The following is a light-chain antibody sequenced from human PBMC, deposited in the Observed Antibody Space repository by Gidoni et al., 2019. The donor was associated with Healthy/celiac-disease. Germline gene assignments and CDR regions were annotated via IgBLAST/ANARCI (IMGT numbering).Light chain of an antibody. V-gene: IGKV3-15*01. CDR2: GAS. J-gene: IGKJ1*01. Sequence: EIVMTQAPATLSVSTGERATLSCRASQSVSSNLAWYQQKPGQAPRLLIYGASTRATGIPARFSGSGSGTEFTLTISSLQSEDFAVYYCQQYNNWPPDTFGQGTKVEIK. CDR3: QQYNNWPPDT. CDR1: QSVSSN.